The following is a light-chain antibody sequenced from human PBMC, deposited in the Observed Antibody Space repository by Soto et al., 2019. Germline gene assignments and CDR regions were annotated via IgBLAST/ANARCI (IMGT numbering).Light chain of an antibody. CDR3: QHYKSYSEA. J-gene: IGKJ1*01. Sequence: DIQMSQSPSTLSGSIGDRVTITCRASQTISSWLAWYQQKPGKAPKLLIYKASTLKSGVPSRFSGSGSGTEFTLTISSLQPEDFATYYCQHYKSYSEAFGQGTKVDIK. V-gene: IGKV1-5*03. CDR1: QTISSW. CDR2: KAS.